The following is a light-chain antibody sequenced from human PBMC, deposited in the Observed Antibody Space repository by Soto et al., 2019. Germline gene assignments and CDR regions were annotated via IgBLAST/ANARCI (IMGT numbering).Light chain of an antibody. Sequence: EIVLTQSPGTLSLSPGERAILSCRASQNVSSYLAWYQQKPGQAPRLLIYDASNRATGIPARFSGSGSGTDFTLTISSLEPEDFAVYYCQQRSNWPLTFGQGTKVDIK. CDR1: QNVSSY. CDR3: QQRSNWPLT. CDR2: DAS. V-gene: IGKV3-11*01. J-gene: IGKJ1*01.